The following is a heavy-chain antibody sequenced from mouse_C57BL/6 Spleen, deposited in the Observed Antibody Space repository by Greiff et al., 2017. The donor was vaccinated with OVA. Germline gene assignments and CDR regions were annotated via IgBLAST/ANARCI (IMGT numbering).Heavy chain of an antibody. Sequence: EVMLVESGGGLVKPGGSLKLSCAASGFTFSDYGMHWVRQAPEKGLEWVAYISSGSSTIYYADTVKGRFTISRDNAKNTLFLQMTSLRSEDTAMYYCARPPLGREAWFAYWGQGTLVTVSA. CDR3: ARPPLGREAWFAY. V-gene: IGHV5-17*01. CDR2: ISSGSSTI. J-gene: IGHJ3*01. D-gene: IGHD4-1*01. CDR1: GFTFSDYG.